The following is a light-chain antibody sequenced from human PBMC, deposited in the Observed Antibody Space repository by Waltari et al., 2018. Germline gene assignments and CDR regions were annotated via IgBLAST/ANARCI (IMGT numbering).Light chain of an antibody. CDR2: KAS. V-gene: IGKV1-5*03. J-gene: IGKJ1*01. Sequence: DTQMTQSPSTLSAFVGDRVTITCRASESINSWLACYQEKPGKAPKLLIQKASNLESGVPSRFSGSGSGTEFTLTISSLQADDFATYYCQQYRINPWTFGQGTKVEI. CDR3: QQYRINPWT. CDR1: ESINSW.